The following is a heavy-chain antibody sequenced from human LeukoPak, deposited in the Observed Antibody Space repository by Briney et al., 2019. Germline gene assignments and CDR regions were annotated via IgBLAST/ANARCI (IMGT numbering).Heavy chain of an antibody. CDR2: IYYSGST. J-gene: IGHJ4*02. V-gene: IGHV4-59*01. D-gene: IGHD3-16*01. Sequence: SETLSLTCAVYGGSFSSYYWSWIRQPPGKGLEWIGYIYYSGSTNYNPSLKSRVTISVDTSKNQLSLKLTSVNAADTAVYYCARGFMGANFDYWGQGTLVTVSS. CDR1: GGSFSSYY. CDR3: ARGFMGANFDY.